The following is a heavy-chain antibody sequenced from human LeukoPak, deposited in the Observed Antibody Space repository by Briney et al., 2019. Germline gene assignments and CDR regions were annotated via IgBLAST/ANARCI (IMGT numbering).Heavy chain of an antibody. V-gene: IGHV1-8*02. Sequence: ASVKVSCKASGYTFTSYGISWVRQAPGQGLEWMGWMNPNSGSTGYAQKFQGRVTMTRDTPLSTAYMELSSLTSADTAVYYCARDGRGAAAADDPLDIWGQGTTVTVSS. CDR2: MNPNSGST. CDR1: GYTFTSYG. D-gene: IGHD6-13*01. J-gene: IGHJ3*02. CDR3: ARDGRGAAAADDPLDI.